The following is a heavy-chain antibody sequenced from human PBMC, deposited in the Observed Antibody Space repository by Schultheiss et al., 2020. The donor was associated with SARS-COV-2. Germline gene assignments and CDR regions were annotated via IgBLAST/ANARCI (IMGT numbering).Heavy chain of an antibody. D-gene: IGHD3-22*01. J-gene: IGHJ4*02. Sequence: SETLSLTCTVSGGSISSGGYYWSWIRQHPGKGLEWIGYIYYSGSTYYNPSLKSRVTISVDTSKNQFSLKLSSVTAADTAVYYCARGRAYYYDSSTPYYFDYWGQGTLLTVSS. V-gene: IGHV4-31*03. CDR3: ARGRAYYYDSSTPYYFDY. CDR2: IYYSGST. CDR1: GGSISSGGYY.